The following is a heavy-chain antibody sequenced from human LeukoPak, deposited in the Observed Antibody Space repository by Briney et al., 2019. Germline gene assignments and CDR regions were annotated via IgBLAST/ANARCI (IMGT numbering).Heavy chain of an antibody. J-gene: IGHJ4*02. Sequence: PGGSLRLSCAASGFTFDDYAMHWVRQAPGKGLEWVSGISWNSGSIGYADSVKGRFTISRDNAKNSLYLQMNSLRAEDTAVYYCXKXXXXGGWLRHFDYWGQGTLVTVSS. V-gene: IGHV3-9*01. CDR1: GFTFDDYA. D-gene: IGHD5-12*01. CDR3: XKXXXXGGWLRHFDY. CDR2: ISWNSGSI.